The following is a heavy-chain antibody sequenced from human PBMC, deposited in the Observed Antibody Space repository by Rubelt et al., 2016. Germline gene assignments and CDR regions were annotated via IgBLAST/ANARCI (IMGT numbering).Heavy chain of an antibody. D-gene: IGHD5-24*01. CDR2: ISSSSNTI. CDR3: ARVRRDGYKSHGSDY. V-gene: IGHV3-48*01. Sequence: EVQVVESGGGLVQPGGSLTLSCAASGFTFSSNSMNWVRQAPGKGLEWVSYISSSSNTIYYADSVKGRFPISRDNAKDTRYLQMNSLRAEDTAGYYCARVRRDGYKSHGSDYWGQGTLVTVSS. CDR1: GFTFSSNS. J-gene: IGHJ4*02.